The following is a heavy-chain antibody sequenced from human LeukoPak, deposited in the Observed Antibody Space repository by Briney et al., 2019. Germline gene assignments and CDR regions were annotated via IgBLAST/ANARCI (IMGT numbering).Heavy chain of an antibody. V-gene: IGHV3-33*01. D-gene: IGHD6-19*01. CDR2: IWYDGSNK. CDR3: ASSYSSGWDYFDY. Sequence: PGGSLRLSCAASGFTFSRYGMNWVRQAPGKGLEWVAVIWYDGSNKYYADSVKGRFTISRDNSKNTLYLQINSLRAEDTAVYYCASSYSSGWDYFDYWGQGILVTVSS. CDR1: GFTFSRYG. J-gene: IGHJ4*02.